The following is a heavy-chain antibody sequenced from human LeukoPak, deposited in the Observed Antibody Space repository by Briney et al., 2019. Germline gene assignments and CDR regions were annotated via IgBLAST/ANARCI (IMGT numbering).Heavy chain of an antibody. J-gene: IGHJ4*02. CDR3: ARRTVRGVIKY. D-gene: IGHD3-10*01. CDR1: GGSISSSNW. Sequence: TSETLSLTCAVSGGSISSSNWWSWVRQPPGKGLEWIGEIYHSGSTNYNPSLKSRVTISVDTSKNQFSLKLSSVTAADTAVYYCARRTVRGVIKYWDQGSLVTVSS. CDR2: IYHSGST. V-gene: IGHV4-4*02.